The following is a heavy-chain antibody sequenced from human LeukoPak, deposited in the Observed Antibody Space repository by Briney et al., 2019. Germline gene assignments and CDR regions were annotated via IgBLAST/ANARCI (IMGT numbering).Heavy chain of an antibody. CDR1: GFSVASYY. CDR2: ISSSSSYI. Sequence: AGGSLRLSCAASGFSVASYYMTWVRQGPGKGLEWVSSISSSSSYIYYADSVKGRFTISRDNAKNSLYLQMNSLRAEDTAVYYCARGELWLLYYFDYWGQGTLVTVSS. D-gene: IGHD5-18*01. CDR3: ARGELWLLYYFDY. J-gene: IGHJ4*02. V-gene: IGHV3-21*01.